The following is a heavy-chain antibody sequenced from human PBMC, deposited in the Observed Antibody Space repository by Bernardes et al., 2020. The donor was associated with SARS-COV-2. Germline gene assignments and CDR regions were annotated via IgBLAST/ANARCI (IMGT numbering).Heavy chain of an antibody. CDR1: GFTFSSSG. D-gene: IGHD3-22*01. Sequence: GGSLLLSCTASGFTFSSSGMHWVRQAPGPGLAWVAVIWFDGSKKYFADSVKGRFTISRDNFKNTLFLQMNSLRAEDTAVYYCARAFLSGYYAFDIWGQGTTVTVSS. CDR3: ARAFLSGYYAFDI. V-gene: IGHV3-33*01. J-gene: IGHJ3*02. CDR2: IWFDGSKK.